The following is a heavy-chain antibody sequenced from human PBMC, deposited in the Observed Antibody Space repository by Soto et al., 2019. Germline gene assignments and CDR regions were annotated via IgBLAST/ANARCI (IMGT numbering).Heavy chain of an antibody. CDR3: ARSGNGYDFSPLDY. D-gene: IGHD5-12*01. CDR2: ISTHNGNT. CDR1: GYSFTSYG. J-gene: IGHJ4*02. Sequence: QVQLVQSGAELGKPGASVKVSCKASGYSFTSYGFTWVRQAPGQGLEWMGWISTHNGNTNYAQKLQGRVTLTTDTATSTAYMEIESLTSDATAMYYCARSGNGYDFSPLDYWGQGTLVTVSS. V-gene: IGHV1-18*01.